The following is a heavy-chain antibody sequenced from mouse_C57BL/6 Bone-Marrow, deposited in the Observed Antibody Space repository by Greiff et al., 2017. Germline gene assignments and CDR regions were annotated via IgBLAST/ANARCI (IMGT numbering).Heavy chain of an antibody. CDR2: INPNNGGT. Sequence: VQLQQSGPELVKPGASVKISCKASGYTFTDYYMNWVKQSHGKSLEWIGEINPNNGGTSYNQKFKGKATLTVDKSSSTAYMELRSLTSEDSADYYCARLRSNYPYWYFGVWGTGTTVTVYS. J-gene: IGHJ1*03. V-gene: IGHV1-26*01. CDR1: GYTFTDYY. D-gene: IGHD2-5*01. CDR3: ARLRSNYPYWYFGV.